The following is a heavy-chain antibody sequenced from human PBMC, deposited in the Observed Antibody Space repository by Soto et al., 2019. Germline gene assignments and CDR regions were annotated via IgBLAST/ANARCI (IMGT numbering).Heavy chain of an antibody. J-gene: IGHJ4*02. CDR2: IWYDGSNK. Sequence: QVQLVESGGGVVQPGRSLRLSCAASGFTFSSYGMHWVRQAPGKGLEWVAVIWYDGSNKYYADSVKGRFTISRDNSKNXLYLQMNSLRAEDTAVYYCARDGEQQLVQAYYFDYWGQGTLVTVSS. CDR3: ARDGEQQLVQAYYFDY. CDR1: GFTFSSYG. D-gene: IGHD6-13*01. V-gene: IGHV3-33*01.